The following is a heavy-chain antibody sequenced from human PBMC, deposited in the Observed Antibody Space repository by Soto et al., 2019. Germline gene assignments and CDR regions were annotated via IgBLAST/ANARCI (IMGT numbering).Heavy chain of an antibody. J-gene: IGHJ4*02. V-gene: IGHV4-39*01. CDR3: ARLAIRLHDLYYFDY. D-gene: IGHD2-21*01. CDR1: GGSISSSSYY. CDR2: IYYSGST. Sequence: SETPSLTCTVSGGSISSSSYYWGWIRQPPGKGLEWIGSIYYSGSTYYNPSLKSRVTISVDTSKNQFSLKLSSVTAADTAVYYCARLAIRLHDLYYFDYWGQGTLVTVSS.